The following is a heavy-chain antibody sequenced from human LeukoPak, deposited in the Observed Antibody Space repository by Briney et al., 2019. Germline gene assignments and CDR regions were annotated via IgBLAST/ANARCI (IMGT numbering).Heavy chain of an antibody. V-gene: IGHV1-69*06. Sequence: GASVKVSCKASGGTFSSYAISWVRQAPGQGLEWMGGIIPIFGTANYAQKFQGRVTITADKSTSTAYMELSSLRSEDTAVYYCAREEYSSSRWVYWGQGTLVTISS. CDR2: IIPIFGTA. J-gene: IGHJ4*02. CDR3: AREEYSSSRWVY. CDR1: GGTFSSYA. D-gene: IGHD6-6*01.